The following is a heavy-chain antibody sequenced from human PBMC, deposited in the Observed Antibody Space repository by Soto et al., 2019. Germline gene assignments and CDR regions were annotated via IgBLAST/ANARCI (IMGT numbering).Heavy chain of an antibody. CDR2: IYYSGST. V-gene: IGHV4-31*03. Sequence: SETLSLTCTVSGGSISSGGYYWSWIRQHPGKGLEWIGYIYYSGSTYYNPSLKSRVTISVDTSKNQFSLKLSSVTAADTAVYYCVCRTKTIDAFDIWGQGTMVT. J-gene: IGHJ3*02. CDR1: GGSISSGGYY. D-gene: IGHD2-15*01. CDR3: VCRTKTIDAFDI.